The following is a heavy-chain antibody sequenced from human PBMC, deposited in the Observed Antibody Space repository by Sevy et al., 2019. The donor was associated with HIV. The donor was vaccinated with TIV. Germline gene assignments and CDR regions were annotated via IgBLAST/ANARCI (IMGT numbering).Heavy chain of an antibody. CDR3: ARSIGAGNPDAFDI. V-gene: IGHV1-2*02. CDR2: INPNSGGT. CDR1: GYTFTGYY. Sequence: ASVKVSCKASGYTFTGYYMHWVRQAPGQGLEWMGWINPNSGGTNYAQKFQGRVTMTRDTSISTAYMELSRLSSDDTAVYYCARSIGAGNPDAFDIWGQWTMVTVSS. J-gene: IGHJ3*02. D-gene: IGHD3-10*01.